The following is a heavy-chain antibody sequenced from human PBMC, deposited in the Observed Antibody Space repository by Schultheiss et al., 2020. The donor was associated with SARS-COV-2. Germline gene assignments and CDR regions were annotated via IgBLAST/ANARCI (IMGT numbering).Heavy chain of an antibody. CDR1: GFTFSSYW. J-gene: IGHJ6*02. D-gene: IGHD5-12*01. CDR2: IKQDGSEK. V-gene: IGHV3-7*01. CDR3: ARDHVFRGYDFGYYGMDV. Sequence: GGSLRLSCAASGFTFSSYWMSWVRQAPGKGLEWVANIKQDGSEKYYVDSVKGRFTISRDNAKNSLYLQMNSLRAEDTAVYYCARDHVFRGYDFGYYGMDVWGQGTTVTVSS.